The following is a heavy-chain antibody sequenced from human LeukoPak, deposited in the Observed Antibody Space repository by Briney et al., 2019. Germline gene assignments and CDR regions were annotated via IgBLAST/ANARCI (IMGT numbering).Heavy chain of an antibody. D-gene: IGHD3-3*01. V-gene: IGHV1-69*01. J-gene: IGHJ6*02. Sequence: ASVKVSCKASGGTFSSYAISWVRQAPGQGLEWMGVIIPIFGTANYAQKFQGRVTITADESTSTAYMELSSLRSEDTAVYYCARDTSLDDSGVLDYYYYGMDVWGQGTTVTVSS. CDR1: GGTFSSYA. CDR3: ARDTSLDDSGVLDYYYYGMDV. CDR2: IIPIFGTA.